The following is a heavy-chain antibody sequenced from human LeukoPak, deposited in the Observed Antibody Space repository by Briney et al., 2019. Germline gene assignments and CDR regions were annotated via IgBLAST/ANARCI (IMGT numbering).Heavy chain of an antibody. CDR2: INHSGST. CDR3: ARSCRILDIVATIRARLGGNGFDI. V-gene: IGHV4-34*01. Sequence: PSETLSLTCAVYGGSFSGYCWSWIRQPPGKGLEWIGEINHSGSTNYNPSLKSRVTISVDTSKNQFSLKLSSVTAADKAVYYCARSCRILDIVATIRARLGGNGFDIWGQGTMVTVSS. J-gene: IGHJ3*02. D-gene: IGHD5-12*01. CDR1: GGSFSGYC.